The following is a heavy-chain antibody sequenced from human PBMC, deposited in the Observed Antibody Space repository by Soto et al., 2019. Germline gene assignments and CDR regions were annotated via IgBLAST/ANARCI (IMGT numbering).Heavy chain of an antibody. CDR3: ARVDWNAGAD. J-gene: IGHJ4*02. Sequence: EVRVAESGGGLVQPGGLLRHSCVASGLSFSDYWIHWVRQAPGKGLIWVSGIRSGGDTDYADSVKGRFTISRDNAKNTVYLQMNNLRADDTAVYYCARVDWNAGADWGQGTLVTVSS. D-gene: IGHD1-1*01. CDR1: GLSFSDYW. V-gene: IGHV3-74*01. CDR2: IRSGGDT.